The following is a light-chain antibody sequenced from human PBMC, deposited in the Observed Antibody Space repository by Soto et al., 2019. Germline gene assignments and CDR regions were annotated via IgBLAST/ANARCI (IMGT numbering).Light chain of an antibody. CDR1: QDISSY. CDR3: QQAESFPFT. J-gene: IGKJ3*01. V-gene: IGKV1-12*02. Sequence: DIQMTQSPSSVSASVGDRVTITCRASQDISSYLAWYQQQPAKAPKLLIYAASSLLSGVPSRFSGSGSGTDFTLTISSLQPEDFATYYCQQAESFPFTFGPGTKVDLK. CDR2: AAS.